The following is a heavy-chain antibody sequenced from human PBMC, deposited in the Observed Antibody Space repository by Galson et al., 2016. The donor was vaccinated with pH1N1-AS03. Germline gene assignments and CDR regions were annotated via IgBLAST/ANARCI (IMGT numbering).Heavy chain of an antibody. Sequence: SLRLSCAASGFTFSDYYMSWIRQTPGKGLEWVSYISGSGATIYYADSMKGRFSISRDSAKNSLFLQMNSLRVEDTAVYYCARSSYDILTNPLYWGQGVPVTVSS. V-gene: IGHV3-11*01. CDR2: ISGSGATI. J-gene: IGHJ4*02. CDR1: GFTFSDYY. CDR3: ARSSYDILTNPLY. D-gene: IGHD3-9*01.